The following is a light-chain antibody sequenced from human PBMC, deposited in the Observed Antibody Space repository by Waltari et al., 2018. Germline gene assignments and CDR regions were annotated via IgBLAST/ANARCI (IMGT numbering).Light chain of an antibody. Sequence: EIVMTQSPATLSVSPGEKAILSCRASQSVSGYLDWYQQKPGQAPRLLIYSASTRVTGIPARFSGSGSGTEFTLTISSLQSEDFAVYHCQQYNDWLAPTFGGGTKVEI. J-gene: IGKJ4*01. CDR3: QQYNDWLAPT. V-gene: IGKV3-15*01. CDR2: SAS. CDR1: QSVSGY.